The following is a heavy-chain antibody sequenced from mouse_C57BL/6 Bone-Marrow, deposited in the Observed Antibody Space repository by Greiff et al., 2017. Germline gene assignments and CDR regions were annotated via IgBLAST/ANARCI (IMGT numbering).Heavy chain of an antibody. CDR1: GYTFTSYW. V-gene: IGHV1-64*01. CDR3: ARSESINY. J-gene: IGHJ2*01. D-gene: IGHD2-10*02. CDR2: IHPNSGST. Sequence: QVQLQQPGAELVKPVASVKLSCKASGYTFTSYWMHWVTQRPGQGLEWIGMIHPNSGSTNYNEKFTSTATLTVDKSSSTAYMQLSSLTSEDSAVSYCARSESINYWGQGTTLTVSS.